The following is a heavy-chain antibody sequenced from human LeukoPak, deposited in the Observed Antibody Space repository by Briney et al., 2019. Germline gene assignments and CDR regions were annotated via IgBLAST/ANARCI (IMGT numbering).Heavy chain of an antibody. CDR2: MNPNSGNT. V-gene: IGHV1-8*01. CDR3: ARQARRASIFGVVIPRARNWFDP. Sequence: ASVKVSCKASGYTFTSYDINWVRQATGQGLEWMGWMNPNSGNTGYAQKFQGRVTMTRNTSISTAYMELSSLRSEDTAVYYCARQARRASIFGVVIPRARNWFDPWGQGTLVTVSS. D-gene: IGHD3-3*01. CDR1: GYTFTSYD. J-gene: IGHJ5*02.